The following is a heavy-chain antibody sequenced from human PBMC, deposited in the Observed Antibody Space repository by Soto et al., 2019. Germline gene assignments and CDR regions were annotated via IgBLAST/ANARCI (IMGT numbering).Heavy chain of an antibody. D-gene: IGHD3-10*01. Sequence: QMQLVQSGPEVKKPGTSVTVSCKASGFTFTHSAIQWVRQARGQSLEWIGWIVVGSGNTNYAPKFQERVPITWDIATFTAYMELSSLRSEYTAVYYCAAEYYYGDSDPRGRIDCGQGTLVTVSS. CDR2: IVVGSGNT. CDR1: GFTFTHSA. V-gene: IGHV1-58*02. J-gene: IGHJ4*02. CDR3: AAEYYYGDSDPRGRID.